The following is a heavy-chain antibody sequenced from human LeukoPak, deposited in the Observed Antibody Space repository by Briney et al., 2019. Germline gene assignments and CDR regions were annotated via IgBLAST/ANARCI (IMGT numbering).Heavy chain of an antibody. Sequence: PSQTLSLTCAVSGDSISSGGYSWGWIRQPPGKGLEWIGYIYHSGSTYYNPSLKSRVTISVDRSKNQFSLKLSSVAAADTAVYYCARDQGHCSGGSCLNWFDPWGQGTLVTVSS. CDR3: ARDQGHCSGGSCLNWFDP. CDR2: IYHSGST. J-gene: IGHJ5*02. D-gene: IGHD2-15*01. V-gene: IGHV4-30-2*01. CDR1: GDSISSGGYS.